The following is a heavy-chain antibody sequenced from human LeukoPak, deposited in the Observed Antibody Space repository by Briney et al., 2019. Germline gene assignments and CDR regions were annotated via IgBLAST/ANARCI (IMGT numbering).Heavy chain of an antibody. D-gene: IGHD5-24*01. Sequence: GVLRLSCTASGFPFGDYPMSWVRQAPGKGHEWVGFIRSKTYGGTTEYAASVKGRFTISRDDSKSIAYLQMNSLKNEDTAVYYCTKSRDGYNGGSVDYWGQGTLVTVSS. CDR2: IRSKTYGGTT. CDR3: TKSRDGYNGGSVDY. V-gene: IGHV3-49*04. CDR1: GFPFGDYP. J-gene: IGHJ4*02.